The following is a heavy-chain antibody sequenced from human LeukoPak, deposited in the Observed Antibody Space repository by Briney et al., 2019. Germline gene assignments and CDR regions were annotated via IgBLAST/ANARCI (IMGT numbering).Heavy chain of an antibody. V-gene: IGHV1-3*01. CDR3: ARVGWDDSSGYPPLFDY. CDR2: INAGNGNT. Sequence: ASVKVSCKASGYTFTSYAMNWVRQAPGQRLEWMGWINAGNGNTKYSQKFQGRVTITRDTSASTAYMELSSLRSEDTAVYYCARVGWDDSSGYPPLFDYWGQGTLVTVSS. D-gene: IGHD3-22*01. CDR1: GYTFTSYA. J-gene: IGHJ4*02.